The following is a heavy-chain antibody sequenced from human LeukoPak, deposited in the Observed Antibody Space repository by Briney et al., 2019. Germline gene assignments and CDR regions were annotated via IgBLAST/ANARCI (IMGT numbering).Heavy chain of an antibody. V-gene: IGHV3-21*01. CDR2: ISSSSSYI. Sequence: GGSLRLSCAASGFTFSSYSMNWVRQAPGKGLEWVSSISSSSSYIYYADSVKGRFTISRDNAKNSLYLQMNSLRAEDTAVYYCARDYDILTGYSYYYGMDVWGQGTTVTVSS. D-gene: IGHD3-9*01. CDR1: GFTFSSYS. J-gene: IGHJ6*02. CDR3: ARDYDILTGYSYYYGMDV.